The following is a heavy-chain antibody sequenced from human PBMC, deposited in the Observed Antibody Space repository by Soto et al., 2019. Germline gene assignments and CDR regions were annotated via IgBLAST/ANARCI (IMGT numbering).Heavy chain of an antibody. D-gene: IGHD3-22*01. CDR1: GLTFSSNA. J-gene: IGHJ5*01. CDR2: ISDSGGRP. Sequence: GGSLRLSCAASGLTFSSNAMSWVRQAPGKGLEWVSGISDSGGRPYYADSVKGRFTISRDNSKNTLYLQMNSLRAEDTAVYYCAKDESRVVVPDNWFDSWGQGTLVTVSS. V-gene: IGHV3-23*01. CDR3: AKDESRVVVPDNWFDS.